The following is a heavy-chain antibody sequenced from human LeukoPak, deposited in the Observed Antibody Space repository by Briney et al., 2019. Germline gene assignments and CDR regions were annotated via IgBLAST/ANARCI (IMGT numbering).Heavy chain of an antibody. J-gene: IGHJ6*02. V-gene: IGHV4-30-4*01. CDR2: IYYSGST. CDR3: ARVASVDTPAYYYYYGMDV. D-gene: IGHD5-18*01. CDR1: GGSISSGDYY. Sequence: PSQTLSLTCTVSGGSISSGDYYWSWIRQPPGKGLEWIGYIYYSGSTYYNPSLKSRVTISVDTSKNQFSLKLSSVTAADTAVYYCARVASVDTPAYYYYYGMDVWGQGTTVTVSS.